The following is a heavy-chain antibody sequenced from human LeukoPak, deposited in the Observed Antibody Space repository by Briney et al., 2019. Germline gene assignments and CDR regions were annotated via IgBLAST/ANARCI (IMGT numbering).Heavy chain of an antibody. CDR3: ARDRVLWFGESREGFDY. CDR2: ISSSSSYI. D-gene: IGHD3-10*01. J-gene: IGHJ4*02. Sequence: GGSLRLSCAASGFTFSGYSMNWVRRAPGKGLEWVSSISSSSSYIYYADSVKGRFTISRDNAKNSLYLQMNSLRAEDTAVYYCARDRVLWFGESREGFDYWGQGTLVTVSS. V-gene: IGHV3-21*01. CDR1: GFTFSGYS.